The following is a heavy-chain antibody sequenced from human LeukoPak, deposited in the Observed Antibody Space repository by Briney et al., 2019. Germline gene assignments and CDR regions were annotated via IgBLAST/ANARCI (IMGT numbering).Heavy chain of an antibody. J-gene: IGHJ4*02. Sequence: SGGSLRLSCSVSGFTFSTYVMHWVRQAPGKGLEYVSAISSNGDNTYYAVSVKGRFTISRDNSKNTLYLQMSSLRADDTAVYYCVGGTGYWGQGTLVTVSS. V-gene: IGHV3-64D*06. CDR1: GFTFSTYV. CDR3: VGGTGY. CDR2: ISSNGDNT.